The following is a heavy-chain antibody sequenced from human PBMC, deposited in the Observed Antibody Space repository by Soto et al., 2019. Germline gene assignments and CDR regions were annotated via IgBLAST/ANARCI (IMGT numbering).Heavy chain of an antibody. V-gene: IGHV4-59*01. CDR3: AAGEASSRNLAPYYLDF. CDR2: IHYSGTT. J-gene: IGHJ4*02. CDR1: GGSMRNYF. Sequence: PSETLSLTCTVSGGSMRNYFWTWIRQPPGKGLEWIGYIHYSGTTSFFPSYNPSLRSRVTISEDTSKNQFSLKLLSVTTADTAVYFCAAGEASSRNLAPYYLDFWGQGTLVTRLL. D-gene: IGHD6-13*01.